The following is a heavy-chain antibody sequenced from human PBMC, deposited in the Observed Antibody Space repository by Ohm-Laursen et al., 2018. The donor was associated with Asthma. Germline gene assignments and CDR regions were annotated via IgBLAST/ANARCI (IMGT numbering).Heavy chain of an antibody. V-gene: IGHV4-59*02. D-gene: IGHD3-9*01. CDR2: MSSNGGA. J-gene: IGHJ5*02. CDR3: ARLDWAQSMFDA. CDR1: NGSVRGHY. Sequence: PSQTLSLTCTVFNGSVRGHYWTWVRQPPGRELEWIAYMSSNGGANYSPSLRSRVTLSTDTSTNQVSLRLSSVTAADTAVYFCARLDWAQSMFDAWGQGSLVTVSS.